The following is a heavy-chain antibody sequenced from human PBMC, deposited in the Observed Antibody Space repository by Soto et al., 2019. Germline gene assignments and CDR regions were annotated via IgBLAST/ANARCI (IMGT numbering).Heavy chain of an antibody. J-gene: IGHJ4*02. Sequence: QVQLVQSGAEVKRPGSSVKVSCKASGGTFNNYAINWVRQAPGQGLEWMGDISPMFGKANYAQKFQGRVKITADDSTATAYLELSSLRSEDTAVYYCASEVEVHTPVFGFWGQGSLVTVSS. D-gene: IGHD2-2*01. V-gene: IGHV1-69*01. CDR2: ISPMFGKA. CDR1: GGTFNNYA. CDR3: ASEVEVHTPVFGF.